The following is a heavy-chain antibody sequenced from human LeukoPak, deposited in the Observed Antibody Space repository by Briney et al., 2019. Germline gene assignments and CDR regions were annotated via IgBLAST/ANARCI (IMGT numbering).Heavy chain of an antibody. D-gene: IGHD5-12*01. Sequence: GGSLRLSCAASGFTFSSYAMHWVRQAPGKGLEWVAVISYDGSNKYYADSVKGRFTISRDNSKNTLYLQMNSLRAEDTAVYYCARGFATTDYWGQGTLVTISS. CDR2: ISYDGSNK. J-gene: IGHJ4*02. V-gene: IGHV3-30*04. CDR1: GFTFSSYA. CDR3: ARGFATTDY.